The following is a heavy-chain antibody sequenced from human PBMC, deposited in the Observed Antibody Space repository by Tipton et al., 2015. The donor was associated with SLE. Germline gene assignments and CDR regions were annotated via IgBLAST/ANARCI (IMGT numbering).Heavy chain of an antibody. CDR1: GGSISSGVYY. J-gene: IGHJ4*02. CDR3: ASTSIRRSADN. V-gene: IGHV4-31*02. Sequence: LRLSCTVSGGSISSGVYYWSWIRQHPGKGLEWIGYIYHSGNTYYNPSLKSRVSISVDTSTNQFSLKLNSVTAADTAVYYCASTSIRRSADNCGQGTLVSVSS. CDR2: IYHSGNT.